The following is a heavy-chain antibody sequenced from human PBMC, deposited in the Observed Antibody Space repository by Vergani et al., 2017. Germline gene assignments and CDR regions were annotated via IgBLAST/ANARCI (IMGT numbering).Heavy chain of an antibody. D-gene: IGHD2-2*01. CDR1: GFTFSSYS. Sequence: EVQLVESGGGLVKPGGSLRLSCAASGFTFSSYSMNWVRQAPGKGLEWVSSISSSSSYIYYADSVKGRFTISRDNAKNSLYLQMNSLRAEDTAVYYCARGASVVPAAPKDYWGQGTLVTVSS. V-gene: IGHV3-21*01. CDR3: ARGASVVPAAPKDY. J-gene: IGHJ4*02. CDR2: ISSSSSYI.